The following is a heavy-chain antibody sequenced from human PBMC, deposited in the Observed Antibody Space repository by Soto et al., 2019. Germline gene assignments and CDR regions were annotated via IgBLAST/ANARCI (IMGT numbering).Heavy chain of an antibody. CDR3: ERHVRRHDDYLFDY. V-gene: IGHV4-39*01. J-gene: IGHJ4*02. CDR2: IYYSGTT. Sequence: QLQLQESGPGLVKPSETLSLSCSVSGGSISSSLSYWGWIRQPPGKVLEWIGSIYYSGTTYYKPSLESQVTISLDTSKNQFSLTLRSVTAADTAVYYCERHVRRHDDYLFDYLGQGTLVTVSS. D-gene: IGHD4-17*01. CDR1: GGSISSSLSY.